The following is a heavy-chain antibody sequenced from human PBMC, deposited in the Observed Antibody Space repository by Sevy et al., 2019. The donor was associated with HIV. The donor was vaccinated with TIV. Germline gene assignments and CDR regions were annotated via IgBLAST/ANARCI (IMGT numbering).Heavy chain of an antibody. CDR3: ATHAGTAAAGRVFDY. CDR2: TRNKADGYTT. CDR1: GFTFSDHY. J-gene: IGHJ4*02. D-gene: IGHD6-13*01. V-gene: IGHV3-72*01. Sequence: GGSLRLSCVASGFTFSDHYMEWVRQAPGKGLEWVGRTRNKADGYTTEYAASVKGRLTISRDESKNSLYVQMNSLKAEDTAVYYCATHAGTAAAGRVFDYWGQGILVTVSS.